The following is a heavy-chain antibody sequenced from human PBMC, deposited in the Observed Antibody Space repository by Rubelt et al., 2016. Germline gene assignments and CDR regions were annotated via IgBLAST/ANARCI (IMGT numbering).Heavy chain of an antibody. J-gene: IGHJ4*02. CDR3: ANERYQLLSYYFDY. V-gene: IGHV4-34*01. Sequence: QVQLQQWGAGLLKPSETLSLTCAVYGGSFSGYYWSWIRQPPGKGLEWIGEVNHSGSTNYNPPLKGRLPISVETSKNQFSLKLSSVTAADTAVYYCANERYQLLSYYFDYWGQGTLVTVSS. CDR2: VNHSGST. CDR1: GGSFSGYY. D-gene: IGHD2-2*01.